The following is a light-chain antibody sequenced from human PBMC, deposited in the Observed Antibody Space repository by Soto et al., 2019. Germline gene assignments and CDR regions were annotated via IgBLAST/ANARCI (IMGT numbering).Light chain of an antibody. Sequence: QSVLTQPASVSGSPGQSITISCTGTSSDVGGYNYVSWYQQHPGKAPKLMIYDVSNRPSGVSNRFSGSKSGNTASLTISGLQAEDGADYYRSSYTSSSTLYVFGTGTRSPS. CDR2: DVS. CDR3: SSYTSSSTLYV. CDR1: SSDVGGYNY. J-gene: IGLJ1*01. V-gene: IGLV2-14*01.